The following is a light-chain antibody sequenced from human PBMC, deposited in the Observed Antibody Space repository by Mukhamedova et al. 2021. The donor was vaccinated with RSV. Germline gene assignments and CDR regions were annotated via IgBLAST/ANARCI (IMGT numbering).Light chain of an antibody. CDR1: VSLLNRDGRTC. CDR3: MQGMNHPIT. Sequence: SSVSLLNRDGRTCLYWYLQKPGQSPQLLIYEVSSRFSGVPERFSGSGSGTDFTLQISRVEADDAGIYYCMQGMNHPITFAQGTR. V-gene: IGKV2-29*03. CDR2: EVS. J-gene: IGKJ5*01.